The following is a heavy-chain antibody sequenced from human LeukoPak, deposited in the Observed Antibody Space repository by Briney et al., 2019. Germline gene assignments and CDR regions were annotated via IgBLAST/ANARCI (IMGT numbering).Heavy chain of an antibody. CDR3: TYCGGDCYDEDFDY. V-gene: IGHV3-66*01. CDR2: IYSGGST. Sequence: GGSLRLSCAASGFTLSSSAMSWVRQAPGKGLEWVSVIYSGGSTYYADSVKGRFTISRDNSKNTLYLQMNSLRAEDTAVYYCTYCGGDCYDEDFDYWGQGTLVTVSS. J-gene: IGHJ4*02. D-gene: IGHD2-21*02. CDR1: GFTLSSSA.